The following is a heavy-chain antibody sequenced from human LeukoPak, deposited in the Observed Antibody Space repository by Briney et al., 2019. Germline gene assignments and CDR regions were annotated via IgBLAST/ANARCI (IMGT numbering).Heavy chain of an antibody. CDR1: GFTFSSYA. D-gene: IGHD2-21*02. CDR3: AKGSAYFCGGDCYIAD. V-gene: IGHV3-23*01. CDR2: ISGSGGGT. J-gene: IGHJ4*02. Sequence: QAGGSLRLSCAASGFTFSSYAMSWVRQAPGKGLEWVSAISGSGGGTYYADSVKGRFTISRDNSKNTLYLQMNGLRAEDTAVYYCAKGSAYFCGGDCYIADWGQGTLVTVSS.